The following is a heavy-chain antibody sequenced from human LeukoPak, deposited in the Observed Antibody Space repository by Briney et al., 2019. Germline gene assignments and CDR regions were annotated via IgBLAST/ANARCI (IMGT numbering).Heavy chain of an antibody. CDR3: ARQLVGAPFDY. V-gene: IGHV4-39*01. J-gene: IGHJ4*02. D-gene: IGHD1-26*01. CDR2: IYYSGST. CDR1: GGSISSSSYY. Sequence: PSGTLSLTCTVSGGSISSSSYYWGWIRQPPGKGLEWIGSIYYSGSTYYNPSLKSRVTISVDTSNNQFSLKLSSVTAADTAVYYCARQLVGAPFDYWGQGTLVTVSS.